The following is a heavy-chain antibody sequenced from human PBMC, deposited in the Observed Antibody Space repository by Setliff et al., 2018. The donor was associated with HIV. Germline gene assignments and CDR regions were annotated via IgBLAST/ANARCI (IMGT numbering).Heavy chain of an antibody. CDR2: TSSEDDGGTT. D-gene: IGHD5-18*01. V-gene: IGHV3-49*04. J-gene: IGHJ6*03. Sequence: GGSLRLSCVTSGFTFGDFALNWVRQAPGKGLEWVGFTSSEDDGGTTEYGASVKGRFTISRDDSRSTVYLQMNNLKTEDTAVYYCTRLRGYSYGLASYYYYYMDVWGKGTTVTVSS. CDR1: GFTFGDFA. CDR3: TRLRGYSYGLASYYYYYMDV.